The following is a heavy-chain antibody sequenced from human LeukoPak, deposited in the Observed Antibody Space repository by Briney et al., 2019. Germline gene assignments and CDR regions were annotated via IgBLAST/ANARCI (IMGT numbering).Heavy chain of an antibody. CDR2: INHTGST. J-gene: IGHJ6*03. CDR1: GGSFSGYY. CDR3: ARVVYSGYDFRGAMDV. V-gene: IGHV4-34*01. Sequence: SETLSLTCAVYGGSFSGYYWSWIRQPPGKGLEWIGEINHTGSTNYNPSLKSRVTISVDTSKNQFSLKLSSVTAADTAVYYCARVVYSGYDFRGAMDVWGKGTTVTVSS. D-gene: IGHD5-12*01.